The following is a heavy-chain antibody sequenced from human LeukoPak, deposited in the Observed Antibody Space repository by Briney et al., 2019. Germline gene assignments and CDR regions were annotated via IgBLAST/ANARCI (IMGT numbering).Heavy chain of an antibody. V-gene: IGHV4-59*12. CDR3: ARVNMGSWELDP. D-gene: IGHD1-26*01. Sequence: SETLSLTCTVSGGSINSYYWSWVRQPPGRGLEWIGSIHYSGSTSYNPSLRSRVTISVDKSKNQFSLKLSSVTAADTAVYYCARVNMGSWELDPWGQGTLVTVSS. CDR1: GGSINSYY. CDR2: IHYSGST. J-gene: IGHJ5*02.